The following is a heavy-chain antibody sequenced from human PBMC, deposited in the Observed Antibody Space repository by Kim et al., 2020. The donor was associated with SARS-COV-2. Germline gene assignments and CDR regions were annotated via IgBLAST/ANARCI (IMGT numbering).Heavy chain of an antibody. CDR2: IIPILGIA. CDR3: ARDLCGAYCGGDLGDY. V-gene: IGHV1-69*04. J-gene: IGHJ4*02. Sequence: SVKVSCKASGGTFSSYAISWVRQAPGQGLEWMGRIIPILGIANYAQKFQGRVTITADKSTSTAYMELSSLRSEDTAVYYCARDLCGAYCGGDLGDYWGQGTLVTVSS. CDR1: GGTFSSYA. D-gene: IGHD2-21*02.